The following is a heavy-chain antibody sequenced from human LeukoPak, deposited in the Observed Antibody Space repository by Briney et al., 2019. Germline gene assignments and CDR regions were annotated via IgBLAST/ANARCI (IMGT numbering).Heavy chain of an antibody. J-gene: IGHJ4*02. D-gene: IGHD2-21*02. CDR3: AKDRLLNCRGDCYIFDY. Sequence: GGSLRLSCVASGFTLRSYVMNWVRQTPGKGLEWVSSISGSGDSTFYADSVKGRFSISSDNSKNTLYLQVNGLRTEDTAVYYCAKDRLLNCRGDCYIFDYWGQGTVVTVSS. V-gene: IGHV3-23*01. CDR2: ISGSGDST. CDR1: GFTLRSYV.